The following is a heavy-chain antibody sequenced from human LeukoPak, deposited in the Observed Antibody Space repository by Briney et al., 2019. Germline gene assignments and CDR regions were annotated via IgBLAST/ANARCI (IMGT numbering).Heavy chain of an antibody. CDR1: GYTLIGYF. CDR3: YTMVTGVIYY. Sequence: ASVKVSCQASGYTLIGYFMHWVRQAPGQGLEWMVWINPNSGDTNYAQKFQGRVTMTRDTSISTAYMELSRLRSDDTAVHYCYTMVTGVIYYWGQGSLVTVSS. V-gene: IGHV1-2*02. CDR2: INPNSGDT. D-gene: IGHD3-10*01. J-gene: IGHJ4*02.